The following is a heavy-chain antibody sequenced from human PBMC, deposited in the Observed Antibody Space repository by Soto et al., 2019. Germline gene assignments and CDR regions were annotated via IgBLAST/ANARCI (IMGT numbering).Heavy chain of an antibody. CDR1: GDTFSGYP. CDR2: IIPVFGTT. Sequence: QVQLVQSGAELKKPGSSVNVSCKASGDTFSGYPINWLRQAPGDGLEWMGRIIPVFGTTNDAQRFEGRVTFTADESTNTAYMELRGLLSEDTAVYYCARDGGFGELKYWGPGTLVTVSS. J-gene: IGHJ4*02. D-gene: IGHD3-10*01. V-gene: IGHV1-69*18. CDR3: ARDGGFGELKY.